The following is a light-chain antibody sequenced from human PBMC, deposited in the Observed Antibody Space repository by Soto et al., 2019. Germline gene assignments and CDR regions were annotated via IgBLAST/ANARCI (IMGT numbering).Light chain of an antibody. CDR2: DVS. Sequence: QSALTQPRSVSGSPGQSVTISCTGTSSDVGNYNYVSWYRHHPGKAPKVLIYDVSKRPSGVPDRFSGSKSGNTAPLTVSGLHAEDDADYYCSSYVGTDGLLFGGGTKLTVL. V-gene: IGLV2-11*01. CDR3: SSYVGTDGLL. J-gene: IGLJ2*01. CDR1: SSDVGNYNY.